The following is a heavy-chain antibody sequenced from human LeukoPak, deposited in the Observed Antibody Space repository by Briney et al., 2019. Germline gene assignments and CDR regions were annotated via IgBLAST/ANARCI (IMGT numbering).Heavy chain of an antibody. CDR1: TITFSNYE. CDR2: ISPRGHSQ. CDR3: ARGWELLDS. Sequence: PGGSLRLSCVASTITFSNYEMNWVRQAPGKGLEWVSYISPRGHSQHYADSVSGRFTISRDNAKNLLYLQMNSLRAEDTAVYYCARGWELLDSWGQGTLVTVSS. V-gene: IGHV3-48*03. J-gene: IGHJ4*02. D-gene: IGHD1-26*01.